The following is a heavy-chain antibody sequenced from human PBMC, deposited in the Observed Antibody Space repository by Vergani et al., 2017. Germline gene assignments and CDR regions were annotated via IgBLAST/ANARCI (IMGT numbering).Heavy chain of an antibody. V-gene: IGHV3-23*01. CDR1: GFTFSSYS. J-gene: IGHJ4*02. Sequence: EVQLLESGGGLVQPGGSLRLSCAASGFTFSSYSMSWVRQAPGKGLEWVSAISGSGGSTYYADSVKGRFTYYADSVKGRFTISRDKSKNTLDLQMNSLRAEDTAVYYCAKDYSGDYYFDYWGQGTLVTVSS. D-gene: IGHD2-15*01. CDR2: ISGSGGST. CDR3: AKDYSGDYYFDY.